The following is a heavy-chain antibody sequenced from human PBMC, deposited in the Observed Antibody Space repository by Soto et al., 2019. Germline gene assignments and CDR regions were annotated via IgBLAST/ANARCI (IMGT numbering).Heavy chain of an antibody. CDR2: ISDDGSRT. D-gene: IGHD2-8*02. V-gene: IGHV3-23*01. CDR1: GFSFHTFE. J-gene: IGHJ4*02. CDR3: ARDKITGLFDY. Sequence: GGSLRLSCAASGFSFHTFEMSWVLQAPGRGLEWVSFISDDGSRTYYADAVKGRFTISRDNSKYTLYLQMNSLTVEDTAVYYWARDKITGLFDYWGQGTLVTVSS.